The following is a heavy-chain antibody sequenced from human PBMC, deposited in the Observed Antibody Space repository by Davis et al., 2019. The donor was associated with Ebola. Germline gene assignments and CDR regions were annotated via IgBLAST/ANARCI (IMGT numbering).Heavy chain of an antibody. CDR2: INPNSGGA. V-gene: IGHV1-2*06. Sequence: ASVTVSCKTSGYTFTGYYMHWVRQAPRHGLEWMGRINPNSGGATFVQNSQGRVTMTRDTSISTAYMELRMLISDDTAVYYCARGEDLLTGYYTPPFDSWGQGTLVSVSS. CDR1: GYTFTGYY. CDR3: ARGEDLLTGYYTPPFDS. J-gene: IGHJ4*02. D-gene: IGHD3-9*01.